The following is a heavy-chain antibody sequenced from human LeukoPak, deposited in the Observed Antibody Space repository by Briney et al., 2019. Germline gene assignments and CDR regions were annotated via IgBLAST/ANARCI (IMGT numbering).Heavy chain of an antibody. Sequence: SVKVSCKASGGTFSSYAISWVRQAPRQGLEWMGGIIPIFGTANYAQKFQGRVTITTDESTSTAYMELSSLRSEDTAVYYCARGGYCSSTSCGSNWFDPWGQGILVTVSS. V-gene: IGHV1-69*05. CDR1: GGTFSSYA. CDR2: IIPIFGTA. D-gene: IGHD2-2*01. CDR3: ARGGYCSSTSCGSNWFDP. J-gene: IGHJ5*02.